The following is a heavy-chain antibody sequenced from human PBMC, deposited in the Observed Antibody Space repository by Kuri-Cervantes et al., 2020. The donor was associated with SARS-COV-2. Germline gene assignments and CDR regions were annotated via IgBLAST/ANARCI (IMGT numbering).Heavy chain of an antibody. D-gene: IGHD4-23*01. J-gene: IGHJ4*02. CDR3: ARVDRTGGNAFVDY. V-gene: IGHV3-53*01. Sequence: LSLTCAASGFTFSSYSMNWVRQAPGKGLEWVSVIYSGGSTYYADSVKGRFTISRDNSKNTLYLQMNSLRAEDTAVYYCARVDRTGGNAFVDYWGQGTLVTVSS. CDR2: IYSGGST. CDR1: GFTFSSYS.